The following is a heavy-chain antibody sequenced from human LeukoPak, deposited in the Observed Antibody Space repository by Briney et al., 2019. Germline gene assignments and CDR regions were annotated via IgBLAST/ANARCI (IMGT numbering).Heavy chain of an antibody. CDR3: GRHRSGSGTYFIDH. Sequence: GGSLRLSCVVSGFTFSSYSMIWVRQAPGKGLQWVANMKKDGSETNYGDSVKGRFTISRDNAKNPLYLQMNSLRAEDTAVYYCGRHRSGSGTYFIDHWGQGTLVSVSS. CDR1: GFTFSSYS. CDR2: MKKDGSET. D-gene: IGHD3-10*01. V-gene: IGHV3-7*01. J-gene: IGHJ4*02.